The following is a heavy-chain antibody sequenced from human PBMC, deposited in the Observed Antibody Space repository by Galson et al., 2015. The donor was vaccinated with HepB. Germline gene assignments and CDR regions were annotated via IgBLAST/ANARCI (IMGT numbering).Heavy chain of an antibody. J-gene: IGHJ6*02. CDR1: GGTFSSYA. V-gene: IGHV1-69*13. D-gene: IGHD2-15*01. CDR3: ARGEVVVLEATYYFYYYGLDA. CDR2: IIPMFGTT. Sequence: SVKVSCKASGGTFSSYAISWVRQAPGQGLEWMGGIIPMFGTTNYAQKYQGRVTFTADESTSTAYMELSSLRSEDTAVYYCARGEVVVLEATYYFYYYGLDAWGQGTTVTVSS.